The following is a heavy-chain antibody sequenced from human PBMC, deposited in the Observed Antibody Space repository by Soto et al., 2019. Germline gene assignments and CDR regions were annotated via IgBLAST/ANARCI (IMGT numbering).Heavy chain of an antibody. J-gene: IGHJ4*02. Sequence: PSETLSLTCTVSGGSISSGGYYWSWIRQHPGKGLEWIGYIYYSGSTYYNPSLKSRVTISVDTSKNQFSLKLSSVTAADTAVYYCARATEKYSGYDWIDYWGQGILVTGSS. CDR2: IYYSGST. CDR3: ARATEKYSGYDWIDY. D-gene: IGHD5-12*01. V-gene: IGHV4-31*03. CDR1: GGSISSGGYY.